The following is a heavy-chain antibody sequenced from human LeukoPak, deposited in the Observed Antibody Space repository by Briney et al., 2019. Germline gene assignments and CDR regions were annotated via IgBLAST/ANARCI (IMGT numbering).Heavy chain of an antibody. V-gene: IGHV4-59*01. Sequence: KPSETLSLTCTVSGGSISTYYWSWIRQPPGKGLEWIGHIYYSGSTNYNPSLKSRVTISVDTSKNQFSLKLSSVTAADTAVYFCARGRLTVGATCYDYWGQGTLVTVSS. CDR1: GGSISTYY. D-gene: IGHD1-26*01. CDR3: ARGRLTVGATCYDY. CDR2: IYYSGST. J-gene: IGHJ4*02.